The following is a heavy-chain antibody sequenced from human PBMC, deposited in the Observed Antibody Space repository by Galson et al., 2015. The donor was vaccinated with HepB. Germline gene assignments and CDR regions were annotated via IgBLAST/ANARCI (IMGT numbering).Heavy chain of an antibody. CDR2: ISTDNGNT. V-gene: IGHV1-18*04. CDR3: AREPYSVLAPVPCFAH. J-gene: IGHJ4*02. CDR1: GYTFTNYA. Sequence: SCKASGYTFTNYAISWVREAPGQGLEWMGWISTDNGNTNYAQKFQGRVTMTTDTSTSTAYMELRSLRSDDTAVYYCAREPYSVLAPVPCFAHWGRGTLVTVSS. D-gene: IGHD2-2*01.